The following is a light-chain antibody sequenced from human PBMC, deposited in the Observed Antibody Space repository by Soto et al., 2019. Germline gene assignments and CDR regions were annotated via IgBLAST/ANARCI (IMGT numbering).Light chain of an antibody. CDR1: QDISGW. CDR3: QQANSFPWT. V-gene: IGKV1D-12*01. CDR2: AAY. Sequence: DIQMTQSPSSVYASVGDRVTSTCRASQDISGWLAWFQQKPGKAPNLLIYAAYILQSGVTSRFSGSGSGTDFTITITYLQPEDFATYYCQQANSFPWTVGQVTQVEIK. J-gene: IGKJ1*01.